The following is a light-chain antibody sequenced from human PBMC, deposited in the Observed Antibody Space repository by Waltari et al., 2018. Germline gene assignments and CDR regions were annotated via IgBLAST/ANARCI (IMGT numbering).Light chain of an antibody. CDR3: NSRDSSGNHLV. V-gene: IGLV3-19*01. Sequence: SSELTQDPAVSVALGQTVGITCQGDSLRSYYASRYQQKPGQAPVLVLYGKNNRTSGIPDRCSGSSSGNTASWTITGAQAEDEADYYCNSRDSSGNHLVFGGGTKLTVL. CDR2: GKN. CDR1: SLRSYY. J-gene: IGLJ2*01.